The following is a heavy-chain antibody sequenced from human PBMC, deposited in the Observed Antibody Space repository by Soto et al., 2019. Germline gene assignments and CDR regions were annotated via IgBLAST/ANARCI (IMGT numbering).Heavy chain of an antibody. Sequence: QLQLQESGPGLVKPSETLSLTCTASGGSISSSSYYWGWIRQPPGKGLEWIGSMYYSGSTYYNPSLKSRVTISVDTSKNQFALKVTSVTAADTAVYYCACSSSYELYFDYWGQGTLVTVSS. D-gene: IGHD6-6*01. J-gene: IGHJ4*02. V-gene: IGHV4-39*01. CDR1: GGSISSSSYY. CDR3: ACSSSYELYFDY. CDR2: MYYSGST.